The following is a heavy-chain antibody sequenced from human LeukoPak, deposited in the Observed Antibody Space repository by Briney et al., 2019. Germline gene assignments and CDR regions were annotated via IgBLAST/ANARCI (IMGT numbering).Heavy chain of an antibody. J-gene: IGHJ4*02. CDR3: ASYGTSWRYYIDY. V-gene: IGHV3-21*01. D-gene: IGHD2-2*01. CDR2: ISSDANYI. Sequence: GGSLRLSSADSGFAFSSYSMIWVRQAPGKGLEWVSSISSDANYIYYADSVKGRFTISRDNAKNSLYLQMNSLKAEDTAVYYCASYGTSWRYYIDYWGQGTLVTVSS. CDR1: GFAFSSYS.